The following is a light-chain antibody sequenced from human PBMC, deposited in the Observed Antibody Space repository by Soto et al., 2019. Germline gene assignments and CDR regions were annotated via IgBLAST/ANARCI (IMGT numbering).Light chain of an antibody. V-gene: IGKV1-9*01. CDR2: DAS. J-gene: IGKJ4*01. Sequence: DIQLTQSPSSLSASVGDRVTITCRASQGISNYLAWYQQKPGKAPKLLIYDASTLQSGVPSRFSGSGSGTDFTLTISSLQPEDFAVYYCQQYGSSLTFGGGTKVDIK. CDR1: QGISNY. CDR3: QQYGSSLT.